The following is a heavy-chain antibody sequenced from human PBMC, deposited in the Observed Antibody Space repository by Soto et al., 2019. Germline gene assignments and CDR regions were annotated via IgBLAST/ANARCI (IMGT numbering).Heavy chain of an antibody. CDR1: GGSISSGDYY. CDR2: IYYSGST. Sequence: QVQLQESGPGLVKPSQTLSLTCTVSGGSISSGDYYWSWIRQHPGKGLEWFGYIYYSGSTYYNPSLKSRVTISVDTSKNQFSLKLSSVTAADTAVYSCARWWSGSRQGFDPWGQGTLVTVSS. CDR3: ARWWSGSRQGFDP. V-gene: IGHV4-31*03. J-gene: IGHJ5*02. D-gene: IGHD3-3*01.